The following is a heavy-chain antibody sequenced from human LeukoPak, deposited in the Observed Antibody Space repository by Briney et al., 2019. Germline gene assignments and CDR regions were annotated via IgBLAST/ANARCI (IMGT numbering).Heavy chain of an antibody. CDR1: GFTFSRYG. CDR2: IRYEGNEK. V-gene: IGHV3-30*02. CDR3: AKDLMRDRWFGES. D-gene: IGHD3-10*01. J-gene: IGHJ5*02. Sequence: PGGSLRLSCAASGFTFSRYGMHWVRQTPDKGLEWVAFIRYEGNEKFYADSVKGRFTISRDNSKNTLYLEMNSLRVEDTAVYYCAKDLMRDRWFGESWGQGTLVTVSS.